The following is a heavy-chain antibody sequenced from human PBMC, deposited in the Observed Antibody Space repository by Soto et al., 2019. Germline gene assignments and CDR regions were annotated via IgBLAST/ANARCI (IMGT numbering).Heavy chain of an antibody. CDR1: GGSIISGGYY. CDR3: ARAPYGSGAGGDDAFDI. V-gene: IGHV4-31*03. CDR2: IYYSGST. J-gene: IGHJ3*02. D-gene: IGHD3-10*01. Sequence: TLSLTCTVSGGSIISGGYYWSWIRQHPGKGLEWIGYIYYSGSTYYNPSLKSRVTISVDTSKNQFSLKLSSVTAADTAVYYCARAPYGSGAGGDDAFDIWGQETMVTVSS.